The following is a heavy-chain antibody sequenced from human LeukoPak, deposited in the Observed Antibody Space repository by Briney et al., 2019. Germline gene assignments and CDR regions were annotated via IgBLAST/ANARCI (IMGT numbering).Heavy chain of an antibody. D-gene: IGHD6-19*01. CDR1: GFSFSNYE. V-gene: IGHV3-48*03. CDR2: IDRSGSTI. CDR3: ARERGGEQWLLGAFDI. J-gene: IGHJ3*02. Sequence: GGSLRLSCAASGFSFSNYEMNWVRQAPGKGLEWVSYIDRSGSTIHYEDSVKGRFTISRDNAKNSLYLQMNSLRAEDTAVYYCARERGGEQWLLGAFDIWGQGTMVTVSS.